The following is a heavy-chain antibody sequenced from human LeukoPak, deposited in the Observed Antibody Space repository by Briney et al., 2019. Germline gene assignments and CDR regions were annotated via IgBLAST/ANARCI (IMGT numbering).Heavy chain of an antibody. J-gene: IGHJ5*02. CDR2: IYTSGST. V-gene: IGHV4-4*07. Sequence: PSETLSLTCTVSGGSISSYYWSWIRQPPGKGLEWIGRIYTSGSTNYNPSLTSRVTMSVDTSKNQFSLKLSSVTAADTAVYYCARDWFPAARRREFDPWGQGTLVTVSS. D-gene: IGHD2-2*01. CDR3: ARDWFPAARRREFDP. CDR1: GGSISSYY.